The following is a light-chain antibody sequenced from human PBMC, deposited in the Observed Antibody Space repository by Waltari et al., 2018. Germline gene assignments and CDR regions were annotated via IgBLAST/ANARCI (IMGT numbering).Light chain of an antibody. J-gene: IGLJ2*01. CDR1: SRDLGRYNY. CDR3: SSWTGTSTLVL. CDR2: DVS. Sequence: QSALTQPASVSGSPGQSITIPCPGPSRDLGRYNYVSWYQQHSGKAPKLLIYDVSNRPSGVSYRFSGSRSGNTASLTISGLQADDEADYFCSSWTGTSTLVLFGGGTRLTVL. V-gene: IGLV2-14*03.